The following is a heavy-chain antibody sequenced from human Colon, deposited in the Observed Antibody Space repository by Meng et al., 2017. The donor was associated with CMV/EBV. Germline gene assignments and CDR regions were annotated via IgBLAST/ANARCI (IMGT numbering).Heavy chain of an antibody. V-gene: IGHV3-23*01. D-gene: IGHD3-16*01. J-gene: IGHJ4*02. CDR3: ANGATFYFES. Sequence: LSGADSGFTFSNYVIRWVRQAPGKGLEWVSTVSRDGGSTYYADSMRGRLTISRDNSKNTVSLLMSNLRVEDTAMYYCANGATFYFESWGQGTLVTVSS. CDR2: VSRDGGST. CDR1: GFTFSNYV.